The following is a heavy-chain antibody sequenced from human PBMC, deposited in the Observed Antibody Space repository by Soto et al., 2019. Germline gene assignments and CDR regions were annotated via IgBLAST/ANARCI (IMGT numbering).Heavy chain of an antibody. CDR1: GFTFSSYG. D-gene: IGHD3-22*01. J-gene: IGHJ4*02. V-gene: IGHV3-33*01. CDR3: ARETIDYYDSSGYPTRRGRFDY. Sequence: GGSLRLSCAASGFTFSSYGMHWVRQAPGKGLEWVAVIWYDGSNKYYADSVKGRFTISRDNSKNTLYLQMNSLRAEDTAVYYCARETIDYYDSSGYPTRRGRFDYWGQGTLVTVSS. CDR2: IWYDGSNK.